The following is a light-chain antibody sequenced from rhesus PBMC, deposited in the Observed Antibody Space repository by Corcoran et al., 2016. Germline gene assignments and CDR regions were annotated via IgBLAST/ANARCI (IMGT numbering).Light chain of an antibody. CDR2: EAS. V-gene: IGKV1-25*01. CDR1: QGITND. J-gene: IGKJ4*01. Sequence: DIQMTQSPSSLSASVGDRVTITCRASQGITNDLAWYRHKPGETPKLVIYEASSLQSGIPSRVSGSGSGTDFTLTISSLQPEDFATYYCQHYYNIPLTFGGGTKVEIK. CDR3: QHYYNIPLT.